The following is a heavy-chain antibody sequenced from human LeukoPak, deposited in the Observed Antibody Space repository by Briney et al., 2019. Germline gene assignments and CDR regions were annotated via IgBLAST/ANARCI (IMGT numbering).Heavy chain of an antibody. CDR2: ISSSSSYI. D-gene: IGHD3-10*01. V-gene: IGHV3-21*01. Sequence: GGSLRLSCAASAFTVSTNYMSWVRQAPGKGLEWVSSISSSSSYIFYADSVKGRFTISRDNAKNSLYLQMNSLRAEDTAVYYCYDSGSDYFDYWGQGTLVTVSS. CDR1: AFTVSTNY. CDR3: YDSGSDYFDY. J-gene: IGHJ4*02.